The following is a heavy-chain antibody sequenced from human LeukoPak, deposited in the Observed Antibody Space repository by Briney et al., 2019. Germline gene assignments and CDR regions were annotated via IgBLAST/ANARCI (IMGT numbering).Heavy chain of an antibody. Sequence: GGSLRLSCAASGFTFSTHWMSWVRQAPGKGLEWVAVISYDGSNKYYADSVKGRFTISRDNSKNTLYLQMNSLRAEDTAVYYCARVYGKPEYYFDYWGQGTLVTVSS. D-gene: IGHD4-17*01. V-gene: IGHV3-30*03. CDR1: GFTFSTHW. CDR3: ARVYGKPEYYFDY. J-gene: IGHJ4*02. CDR2: ISYDGSNK.